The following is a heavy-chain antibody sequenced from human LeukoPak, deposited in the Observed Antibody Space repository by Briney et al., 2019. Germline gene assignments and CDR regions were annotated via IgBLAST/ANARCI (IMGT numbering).Heavy chain of an antibody. CDR1: GGSISNYY. CDR2: IYTTGNT. J-gene: IGHJ3*02. Sequence: SETLSLTCTVSGGSISNYYWSWIRQPAGKGLEWFGRIYTTGNTHYNPSLKSRVTMSLDTSKNQFSLKPSSVTAADTAVYYCARDIEGGGAFDIWGQGTMVTVSS. D-gene: IGHD1-26*01. V-gene: IGHV4-4*07. CDR3: ARDIEGGGAFDI.